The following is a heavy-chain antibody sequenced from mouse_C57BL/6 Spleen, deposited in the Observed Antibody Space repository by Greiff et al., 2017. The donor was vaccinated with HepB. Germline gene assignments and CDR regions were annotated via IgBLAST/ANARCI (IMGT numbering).Heavy chain of an antibody. CDR1: GYTFTDYY. J-gene: IGHJ2*01. Sequence: EVQLQQSGPELVKPGASVKISCKASGYTFTDYYMNWVKQSHGKSLEWIGDINPNNGGTSYNQKFKGKATLTVDKSSSTAYMELRSLTSEDSAVYYCARSESTMVTTPFGYWGQGTTLTVSS. D-gene: IGHD2-2*01. CDR3: ARSESTMVTTPFGY. CDR2: INPNNGGT. V-gene: IGHV1-26*01.